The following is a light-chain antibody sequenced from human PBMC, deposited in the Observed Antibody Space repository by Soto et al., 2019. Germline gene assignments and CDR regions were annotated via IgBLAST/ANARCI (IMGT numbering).Light chain of an antibody. V-gene: IGKV1-16*01. CDR1: QGINNH. Sequence: DLQMTQSPSSLSASVGDTVTITCRASQGINNHLAWFQQKPGKAPKSLISAASSLQSGVTSRFSGSASGTDFTLTITSLEHEDFATYYCQQYDSYPLTFGGGTKVEIK. CDR2: AAS. CDR3: QQYDSYPLT. J-gene: IGKJ4*01.